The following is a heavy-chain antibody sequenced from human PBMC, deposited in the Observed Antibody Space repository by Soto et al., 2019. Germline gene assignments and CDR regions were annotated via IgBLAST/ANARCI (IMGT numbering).Heavy chain of an antibody. Sequence: PSETLSLTCTVSGGSISSGGYYWSWIRQHPGKGLEWIGYIYYSGSTNYNPSLKSRVTISVDTSKNQFSLKLSSVTAADTAVYYCARAHSSGYSNEAFDIWGKGTMVTVSS. CDR1: GGSISSGGYY. CDR2: IYYSGST. V-gene: IGHV4-61*08. J-gene: IGHJ3*02. D-gene: IGHD3-22*01. CDR3: ARAHSSGYSNEAFDI.